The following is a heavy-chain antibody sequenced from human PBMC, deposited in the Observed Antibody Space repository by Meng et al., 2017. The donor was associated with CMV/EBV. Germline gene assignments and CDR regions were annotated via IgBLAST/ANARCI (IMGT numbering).Heavy chain of an antibody. J-gene: IGHJ6*02. CDR3: ARPHTYYYESSGYSHYYYYAMDV. Sequence: SETLSPTCAVSGGSISSSHWWSWVRQPPGKGLEWIGEIYHSGSTNYNPSLRSRVTISVDKSKNQFSLKLSSVTAADTAVYYCARPHTYYYESSGYSHYYYYAMDVWGQGTTVTVSS. CDR2: IYHSGST. V-gene: IGHV4-4*02. CDR1: GGSISSSHW. D-gene: IGHD3-22*01.